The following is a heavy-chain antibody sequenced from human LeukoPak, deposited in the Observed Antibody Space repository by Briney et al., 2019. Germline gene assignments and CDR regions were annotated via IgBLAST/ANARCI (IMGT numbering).Heavy chain of an antibody. CDR3: ARRGFGYSYGFVFYYFDY. D-gene: IGHD5-18*01. Sequence: GASVKVSCKASGYTFTSYYMHWVRQAPGQGLEWMGIINPSGGSTSYAQRFQGRVTMTRDTSTSTVYMELSSLRSEDTAVYYCARRGFGYSYGFVFYYFDYWGQGTLVTVSS. V-gene: IGHV1-46*01. J-gene: IGHJ4*02. CDR1: GYTFTSYY. CDR2: INPSGGST.